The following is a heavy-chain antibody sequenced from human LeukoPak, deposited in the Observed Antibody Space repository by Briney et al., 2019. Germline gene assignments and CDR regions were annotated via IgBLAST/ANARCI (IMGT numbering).Heavy chain of an antibody. J-gene: IGHJ4*02. CDR1: GYSFSNSW. Sequence: GESLKISCKGSGYSFSNSWIGWVRQMPGKGLEWMGIIYPGDSDTRYSPSFQGQVTFSADKSISTAYLQWSSLKASDTAMYYCARRSGYAVEYYFDYWGQGTLVTVSS. CDR3: ARRSGYAVEYYFDY. D-gene: IGHD5-12*01. CDR2: IYPGDSDT. V-gene: IGHV5-51*01.